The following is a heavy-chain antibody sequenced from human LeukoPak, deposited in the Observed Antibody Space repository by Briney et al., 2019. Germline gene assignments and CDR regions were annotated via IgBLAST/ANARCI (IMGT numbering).Heavy chain of an antibody. J-gene: IGHJ4*02. V-gene: IGHV3-23*01. CDR2: ISPAGDST. D-gene: IGHD2-2*01. CDR1: GFTFSDYS. Sequence: GGSLRLSCTASGFTFSDYSMSWVRQAPGAGLEWVSAISPAGDSTTDADSVKGRFTISRDNSKSTLYLQMHGLTAEDTALYYCARRLVTAGITDFFDSWGQGTLVSVSS. CDR3: ARRLVTAGITDFFDS.